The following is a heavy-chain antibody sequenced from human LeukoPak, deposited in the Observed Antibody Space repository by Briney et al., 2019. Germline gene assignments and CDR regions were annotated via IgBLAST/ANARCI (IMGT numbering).Heavy chain of an antibody. J-gene: IGHJ5*02. Sequence: GGSLRLSCAVSGFTFSSYSINWVRQAPGKGLVWVSRINSDGSSRSYVDSVRGRFTISRDNAKNTLYLQLDSLRAEDTAVYYCARGLAVAGSSWFDPWGQGTLVSVSS. D-gene: IGHD6-19*01. V-gene: IGHV3-74*01. CDR1: GFTFSSYS. CDR3: ARGLAVAGSSWFDP. CDR2: INSDGSSR.